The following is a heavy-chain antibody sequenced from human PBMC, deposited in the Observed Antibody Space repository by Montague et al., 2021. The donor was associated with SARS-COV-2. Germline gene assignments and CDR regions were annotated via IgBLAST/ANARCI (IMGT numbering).Heavy chain of an antibody. CDR3: ARSYYDILTAYYTPYDY. CDR1: GFSLSTSGVG. J-gene: IGHJ4*02. CDR2: SDWXXXK. Sequence: PALVKPTQTLTLTCTFSGFSLSTSGVGVSWIRQPPGKALEWLARSDWXXXKFYSTSLKTRLTISKDTSKNQVVLTMTNMDPVDTATYYCARSYYDILTAYYTPYDYRGQGTLVTVFS. D-gene: IGHD3-9*01. V-gene: IGHV2-70*04.